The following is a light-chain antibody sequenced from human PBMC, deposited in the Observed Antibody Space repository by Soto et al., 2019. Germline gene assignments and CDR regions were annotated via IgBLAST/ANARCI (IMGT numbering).Light chain of an antibody. CDR3: QQNNWPPRT. J-gene: IGKJ1*01. Sequence: EIVMTQSPATLSVSPGERATLSCRASQSVSSNLAWYQQKPGQAPRLLIYVASAGATGIPARISGSGSGTDFIPTISCLHADDAADYCRQQNNWPPRTFGQGTKV. CDR1: QSVSSN. CDR2: VAS. V-gene: IGKV3-15*01.